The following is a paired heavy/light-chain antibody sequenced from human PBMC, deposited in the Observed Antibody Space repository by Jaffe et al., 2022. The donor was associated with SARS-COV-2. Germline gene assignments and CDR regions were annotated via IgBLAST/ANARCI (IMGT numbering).Light chain of an antibody. V-gene: IGKV4-1*01. Sequence: DIVMTQSPDSLAVSLGERATINCKSSQSVLYSSNNKNYLAWYQQKPGQPPKLLIYWASTRESGVPDRFSGSGSGTDFTLTISSLQAEDVAVYYCQQYYSAPYTFGQGTKLEIK. CDR1: QSVLYSSNNKNY. J-gene: IGKJ2*01. CDR3: QQYYSAPYT. CDR2: WAS.
Heavy chain of an antibody. V-gene: IGHV4-31*03. Sequence: QVQLQESGPGLVKPSQTLSLTCTFSGGSISSGANYWSWIRQHPGKGLEWIGYISDSGSTYYNPSLKSRVTISVDTSKNQLSLKLSSVTAADSAVYYCARDNDASGIGSFDYWGQGTLVTVSS. CDR1: GGSISSGANY. J-gene: IGHJ4*02. CDR3: ARDNDASGIGSFDY. CDR2: ISDSGST. D-gene: IGHD3-10*01.